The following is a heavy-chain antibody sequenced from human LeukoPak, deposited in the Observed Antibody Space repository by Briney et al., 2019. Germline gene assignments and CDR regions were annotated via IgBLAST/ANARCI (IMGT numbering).Heavy chain of an antibody. J-gene: IGHJ3*02. D-gene: IGHD6-19*01. Sequence: PSETLSLTCSVSGTSITSYYWSWIRQPPGKGLEWIGRIYTSGSTNYNPSLKSRLTMSVDTSKNQFSVKLRSVTAADTAVYFCARETAVAGYDAFDIWGQGTMVTVSS. V-gene: IGHV4-4*07. CDR1: GTSITSYY. CDR2: IYTSGST. CDR3: ARETAVAGYDAFDI.